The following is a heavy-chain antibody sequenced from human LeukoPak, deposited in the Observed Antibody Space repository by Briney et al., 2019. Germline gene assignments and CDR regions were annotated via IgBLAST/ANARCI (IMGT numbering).Heavy chain of an antibody. D-gene: IGHD4-17*01. CDR2: INQEGGDK. V-gene: IGHV3-7*03. CDR1: GVTFNRYW. Sequence: PGGSLRLSCVDSGVTFNRYWMSWVRQAPGKGLEWVANINQEGGDKYYVDSVKGRFTISRDNAKNSLYLQMNSLRAEDTALYYCARDGNGDYWSDYYYMDVWGKGTTVTVSS. CDR3: ARDGNGDYWSDYYYMDV. J-gene: IGHJ6*03.